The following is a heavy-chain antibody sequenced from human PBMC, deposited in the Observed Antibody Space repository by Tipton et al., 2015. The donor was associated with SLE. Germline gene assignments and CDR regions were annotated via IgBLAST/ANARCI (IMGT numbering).Heavy chain of an antibody. CDR2: IIPISRRV. CDR3: ARHPYSAYSGSYSFDHGFDI. D-gene: IGHD2-21*01. V-gene: IGHV1-69*05. Sequence: QLVQSGAEVKKPGSSVKVSCKAPGGTFSSYSISWVRQAPGQGLEWMGGIIPISRRVNYAQKFQGRVTITTDDSTSTAYMELSSLRFEDTAVFYCARHPYSAYSGSYSFDHGFDIWGQGTVVTVPS. J-gene: IGHJ3*02. CDR1: GGTFSSYS.